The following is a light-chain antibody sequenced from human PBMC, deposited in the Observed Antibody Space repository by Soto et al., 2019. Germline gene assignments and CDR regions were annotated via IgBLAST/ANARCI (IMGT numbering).Light chain of an antibody. Sequence: EIVLTQSPGTLSLSPGERATLSCRASQSVNTKYLAWYQQKPGHAPRLLIYITSTRATGIPARFSGSGSGTEFTLTISSLQSEDSAVYYCQQYNNWPSWTFGQGTKVDIK. J-gene: IGKJ1*01. V-gene: IGKV3-15*01. CDR1: QSVNTKY. CDR3: QQYNNWPSWT. CDR2: ITS.